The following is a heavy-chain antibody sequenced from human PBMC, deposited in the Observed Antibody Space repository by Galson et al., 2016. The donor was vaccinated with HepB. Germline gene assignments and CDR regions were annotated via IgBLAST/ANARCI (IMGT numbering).Heavy chain of an antibody. CDR1: GFTFNSYA. D-gene: IGHD6-13*01. Sequence: SLRLSCAASGFTFNSYAITWVRQAPGRGLDWVSIINGIGGRTYYADSVKGRFTISRDNSKNTVYLQMKNLRTEDTAIYYCAKDLVPYSSSWGSFDYWGQGTLVTVSS. V-gene: IGHV3-23*01. CDR3: AKDLVPYSSSWGSFDY. CDR2: INGIGGRT. J-gene: IGHJ4*02.